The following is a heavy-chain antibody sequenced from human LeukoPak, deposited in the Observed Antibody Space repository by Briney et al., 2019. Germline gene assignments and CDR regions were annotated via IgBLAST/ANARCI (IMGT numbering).Heavy chain of an antibody. D-gene: IGHD1-7*01. V-gene: IGHV3-33*01. CDR3: AREDWNYGGGNFDY. CDR2: IWYDGSNK. J-gene: IGHJ4*02. Sequence: GGSLRLSCAASGFTFSSYGMRWVRQAPGKGLEWVAVIWYDGSNKYYADSVKGRFTISRDNSKNTLYLQMNSLRAEDTAVYYCAREDWNYGGGNFDYWGQGTLVTVSS. CDR1: GFTFSSYG.